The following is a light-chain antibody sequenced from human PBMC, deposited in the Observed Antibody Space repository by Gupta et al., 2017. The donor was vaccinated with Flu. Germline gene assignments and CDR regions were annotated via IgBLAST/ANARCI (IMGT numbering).Light chain of an antibody. J-gene: IGKJ1*01. CDR2: DAT. CDR3: QQASGIPSS. Sequence: PSSLSASVGDRVTLTCRASQGVLTYVNWYQQRPGKPPKLLVSDATRLHGGVPSRFSGSGSGTDFTLTIDNLHPDDFATYFCQQASGIPSSFGPGTRVEI. CDR1: QGVLTY. V-gene: IGKV1-39*01.